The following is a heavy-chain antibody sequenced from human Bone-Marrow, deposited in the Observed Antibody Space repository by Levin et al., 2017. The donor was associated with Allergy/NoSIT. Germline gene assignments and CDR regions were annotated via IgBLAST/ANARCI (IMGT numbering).Heavy chain of an antibody. Sequence: TLSLTCSVSGGSISSTNFYWTWVRQPPGMGLEWIGNIYYSGSTTCSPSLRSRVTMSVDTSNNQFSLRLSSVTAADTAVYYCARHGGVGAPGPTIDVWGQGTTVTVSS. CDR1: GGSISSTNFY. V-gene: IGHV4-39*01. CDR3: ARHGGVGAPGPTIDV. CDR2: IYYSGST. D-gene: IGHD1-26*01. J-gene: IGHJ6*02.